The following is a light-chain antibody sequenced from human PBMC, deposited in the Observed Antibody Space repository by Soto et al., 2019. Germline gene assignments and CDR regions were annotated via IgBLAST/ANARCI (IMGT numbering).Light chain of an antibody. CDR2: SNN. Sequence: QSVLTQPPSASGTPGLRVTISCSGSNSNIGSNTVNWYHQLPGTAPKLLIYSNNQRPSGVPDRFSGSKSGTSASLVISGLQSYDEADYYCAAWDDSLSGVVFGGGTKLTVL. J-gene: IGLJ2*01. CDR3: AAWDDSLSGVV. V-gene: IGLV1-44*01. CDR1: NSNIGSNT.